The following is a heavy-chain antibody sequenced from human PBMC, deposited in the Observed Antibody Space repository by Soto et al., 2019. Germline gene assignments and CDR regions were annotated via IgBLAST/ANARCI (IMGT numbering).Heavy chain of an antibody. J-gene: IGHJ6*02. CDR3: ARTCSGGSCYSRGVDGMDV. D-gene: IGHD2-15*01. CDR1: GVTFSKYA. V-gene: IGHV1-69*01. Sequence: QVQLVQSGAEVKKPGSSVKVSCKASGVTFSKYAISWVRQAPGQGLEWMGVIIPIFSTVKYTQKLQGRVTITADESTSTAYMELSSVRSEDTAVYYCARTCSGGSCYSRGVDGMDVWGQGTTVTVSS. CDR2: IIPIFSTV.